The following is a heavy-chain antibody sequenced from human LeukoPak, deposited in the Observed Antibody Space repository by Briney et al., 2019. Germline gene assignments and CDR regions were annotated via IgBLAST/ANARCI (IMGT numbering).Heavy chain of an antibody. J-gene: IGHJ2*01. V-gene: IGHV3-72*01. CDR1: GFTFSDHY. CDR2: VRNKANSYIT. D-gene: IGHD1-26*01. Sequence: QPGGSLRLSCAASGFTFSDHYMDWVRQAPGKGLEWVGRVRNKANSYITMYAASVKGRFTISRNDSENSLYLQMNSLKTEDTAVYYCGRIRGSCLHWYFDLWGRGTLVTVSS. CDR3: GRIRGSCLHWYFDL.